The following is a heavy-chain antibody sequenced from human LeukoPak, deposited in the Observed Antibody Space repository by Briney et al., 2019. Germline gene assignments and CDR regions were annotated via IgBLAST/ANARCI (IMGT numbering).Heavy chain of an antibody. V-gene: IGHV1-2*02. CDR3: AGDFGAREAFDI. Sequence: ASVKVSCKASGYTFTGYYMHWVRQAPGQGLEWMGWINPNSGGTNYAQKFQGRVTMTRDTSISTAYMELSRLRSDDTAVYYCAGDFGAREAFDIWGQGTMVTVSS. CDR2: INPNSGGT. CDR1: GYTFTGYY. D-gene: IGHD3-16*01. J-gene: IGHJ3*02.